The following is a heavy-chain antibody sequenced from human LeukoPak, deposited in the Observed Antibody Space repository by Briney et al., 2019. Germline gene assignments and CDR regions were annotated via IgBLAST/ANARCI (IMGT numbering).Heavy chain of an antibody. CDR2: ISAYNGNT. D-gene: IGHD1-26*01. CDR3: ARDVNSGSYYFDYYYYMDV. CDR1: GYTFTSYG. V-gene: IGHV1-18*01. Sequence: ASVKVSCKASGYTFTSYGISWVRQAPGQGLEWMGWISAYNGNTNYAQKLQGRVTMTTDTSTSTAYMGLRSLRSDDTAVYYCARDVNSGSYYFDYYYYMDVWGKGTTVTVSS. J-gene: IGHJ6*03.